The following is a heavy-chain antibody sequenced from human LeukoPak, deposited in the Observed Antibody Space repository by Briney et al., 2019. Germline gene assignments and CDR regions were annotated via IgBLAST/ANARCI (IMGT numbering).Heavy chain of an antibody. V-gene: IGHV3-9*01. D-gene: IGHD5-24*01. CDR3: AKDIGDGHNLVFWYFDY. CDR1: GFTFDDYA. CDR2: ISWNSGSI. J-gene: IGHJ4*02. Sequence: GGSLRLSCAASGFTFDDYAMHWVRQAPGKGLEWVSGISWNSGSIGYADSVKGRFTISRDNAKNSLYLQMNSLRAEDTALYYCAKDIGDGHNLVFWYFDYWGQGTLVTVSS.